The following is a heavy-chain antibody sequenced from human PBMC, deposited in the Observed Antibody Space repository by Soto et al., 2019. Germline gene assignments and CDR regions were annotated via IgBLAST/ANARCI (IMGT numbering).Heavy chain of an antibody. J-gene: IGHJ5*02. V-gene: IGHV5-51*01. D-gene: IGHD3-22*01. Sequence: ESLKISCKGSGYSFTSYWIGWVRQMPGKGLEWMGIIYPGDSDTRYSPSFQGQVTISADESISTAYLQWSSLKASDTAMYYCARGGVPYESSGYVSFDPWGQGTLVTVSS. CDR2: IYPGDSDT. CDR1: GYSFTSYW. CDR3: ARGGVPYESSGYVSFDP.